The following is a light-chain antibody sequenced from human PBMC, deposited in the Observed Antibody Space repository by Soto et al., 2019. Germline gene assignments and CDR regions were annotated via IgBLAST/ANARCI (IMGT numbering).Light chain of an antibody. Sequence: DIQMTQSPSSLSASVGDRVTITCRESQGIGNFLAWYQQKPGKPPKLLMYAASSLQSGVPFRFSGSGSGTDFTLTIDSLQPEDVASYYCQKYDSAPWTFGPGTKVELK. CDR1: QGIGNF. CDR2: AAS. CDR3: QKYDSAPWT. J-gene: IGKJ1*01. V-gene: IGKV1-27*01.